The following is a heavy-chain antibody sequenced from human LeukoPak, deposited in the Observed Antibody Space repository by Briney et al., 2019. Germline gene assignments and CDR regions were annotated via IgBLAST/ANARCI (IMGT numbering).Heavy chain of an antibody. Sequence: GGSLRLSCAASGFTVSNNYMTWVRQAPGKGLEWVSVIYSGGNTYYADSVKGRFTISRDNSKNTLYLQMNSLRAEDTAVYYCTRNWGSDNWFDPWGQGTLVTVSS. D-gene: IGHD7-27*01. CDR3: TRNWGSDNWFDP. CDR2: IYSGGNT. CDR1: GFTVSNNY. V-gene: IGHV3-53*01. J-gene: IGHJ5*02.